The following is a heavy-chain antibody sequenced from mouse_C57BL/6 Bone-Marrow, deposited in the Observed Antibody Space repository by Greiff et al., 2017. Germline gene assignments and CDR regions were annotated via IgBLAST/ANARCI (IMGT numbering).Heavy chain of an antibody. J-gene: IGHJ2*01. CDR2: INPSTGGT. V-gene: IGHV1-42*01. CDR3: ARNTTVVTRGYFDY. CDR1: GYSFTGYY. Sequence: EVQLKQSGPELVKPGASVKISCKASGYSFTGYYMNWVKQSPEKSLEWIGEINPSTGGTTYNQKFKAKATLTVDKSSSTAYMQLKSLTSEYSAVYYGARNTTVVTRGYFDYWGQGTTLTVSS. D-gene: IGHD1-1*01.